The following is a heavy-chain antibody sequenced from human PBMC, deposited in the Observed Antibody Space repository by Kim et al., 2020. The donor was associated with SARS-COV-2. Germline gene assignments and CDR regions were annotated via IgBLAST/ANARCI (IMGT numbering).Heavy chain of an antibody. Sequence: GGSLRLSCAASGFTFSSYSMNWVRQAPGKGLEWVSSISSSSSYIYYADSVKGRFTISRDNAKNSLYLQMNSLRAEDTAVYYCASPPAIAVAGTGTEFDYWGQGTLVTVSS. D-gene: IGHD6-19*01. V-gene: IGHV3-21*01. CDR1: GFTFSSYS. CDR2: ISSSSSYI. CDR3: ASPPAIAVAGTGTEFDY. J-gene: IGHJ4*02.